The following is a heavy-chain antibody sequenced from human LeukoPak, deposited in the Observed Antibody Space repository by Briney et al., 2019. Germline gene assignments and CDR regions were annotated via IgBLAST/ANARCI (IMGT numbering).Heavy chain of an antibody. D-gene: IGHD3-22*01. CDR1: GGSFSGYY. J-gene: IGHJ6*02. V-gene: IGHV4-34*01. Sequence: SETLSLTCAVYGGSFSGYYWSWIRQPPGKGLEWIGEINHSGSTNYNPSLKSRVTISVDTSKNQFSLKLSSVTAADTAVYYCARDGYYYDSSGLSGYYGMDVWGQGTTVTVSS. CDR3: ARDGYYYDSSGLSGYYGMDV. CDR2: INHSGST.